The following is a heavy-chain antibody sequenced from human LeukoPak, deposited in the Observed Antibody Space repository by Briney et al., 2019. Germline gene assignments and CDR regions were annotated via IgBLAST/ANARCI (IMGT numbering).Heavy chain of an antibody. CDR2: ISISGSV. CDR3: ARRDYFDSSGYDQPSYNFYFYYMDV. CDR1: GASLCHYF. V-gene: IGHV4-59*01. D-gene: IGHD3-22*01. J-gene: IGHJ6*03. Sequence: PSESLSLTCTVSGASLCHYFWSWIRQTPRRGVAWVGYISISGSVKLNPSLISGVTISRDTYKNQVSLRLTSVIAARTAVYYCARRDYFDSSGYDQPSYNFYFYYMDVWGKGTTVSISS.